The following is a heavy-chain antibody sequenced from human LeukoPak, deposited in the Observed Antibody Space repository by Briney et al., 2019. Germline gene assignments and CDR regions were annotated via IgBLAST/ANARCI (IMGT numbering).Heavy chain of an antibody. D-gene: IGHD6-13*01. CDR1: GGSISSYY. Sequence: SETLSLTCTVSGGSISSYYWTWIRQPPGKGLAWIGYIYYNGSTNYNPSLKSRVTLSVDTSRNQFSLRLSSVTAADTAVYYCARDGRGYASSWYFDLWGQGTLVTVSS. J-gene: IGHJ4*02. V-gene: IGHV4-59*12. CDR3: ARDGRGYASSWYFDL. CDR2: IYYNGST.